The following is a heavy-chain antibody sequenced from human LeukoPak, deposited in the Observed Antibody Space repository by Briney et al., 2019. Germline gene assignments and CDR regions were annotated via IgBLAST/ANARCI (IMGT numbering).Heavy chain of an antibody. CDR1: GGSISSYY. D-gene: IGHD2-8*02. CDR3: AKGDGGVTGFDY. Sequence: SETLSLTCTVSGGSISSYYWSWLRQPPGKGLEWIGYIYYSGSTSYNPSHKSRVSISADTSKNPFSLRLLSVTAADTAVYYCAKGDGGVTGFDYWGQGTLVTVSS. J-gene: IGHJ4*02. V-gene: IGHV4-59*01. CDR2: IYYSGST.